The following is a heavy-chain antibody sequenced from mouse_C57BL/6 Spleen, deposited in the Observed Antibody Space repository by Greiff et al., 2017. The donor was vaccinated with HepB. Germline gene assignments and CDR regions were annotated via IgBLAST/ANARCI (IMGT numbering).Heavy chain of an antibody. J-gene: IGHJ2*01. D-gene: IGHD1-1*01. CDR1: GFNIKDDY. CDR3: TTEYGSSFYYFDY. V-gene: IGHV14-4*01. Sequence: EVQLQQSGAELVRPGASVKLSCTASGFNIKDDYMHWVKQRPEQGLEWIGWIDPENGDTEYASKFQGKATITADTSSNTAYLQLSSLTSEDTAVYYCTTEYGSSFYYFDYWGQGTTLTVSS. CDR2: IDPENGDT.